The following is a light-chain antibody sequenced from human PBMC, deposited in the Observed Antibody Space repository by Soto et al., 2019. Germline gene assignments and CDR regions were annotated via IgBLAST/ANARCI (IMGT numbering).Light chain of an antibody. CDR2: HVR. V-gene: IGLV2-11*01. CDR3: CTNAGSYKV. Sequence: QSALTQPRSVSGSPGQSVTISCTGTSIDVGAHDYVSWYQQHPGKAPKLLIYHVRKRPSGVPGRFSGSKSGNTASLTISGLQAEDEADYYCCTNAGSYKVFGIGTKVTVL. J-gene: IGLJ1*01. CDR1: SIDVGAHDY.